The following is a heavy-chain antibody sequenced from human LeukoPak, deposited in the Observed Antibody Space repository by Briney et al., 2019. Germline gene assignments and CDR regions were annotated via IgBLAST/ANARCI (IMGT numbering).Heavy chain of an antibody. V-gene: IGHV3-66*01. CDR2: IYSGGST. Sequence: PGGSLRLSCAASGFTVSSNYMSWVRQAPGKGLEWASVIYSGGSTYYADSVKGRFTISRDNSKNTLYLQMNSLRAEDTAVYYCAKALSSGWYYYFDYWGQGTLVTVSS. J-gene: IGHJ4*02. CDR1: GFTVSSNY. CDR3: AKALSSGWYYYFDY. D-gene: IGHD6-19*01.